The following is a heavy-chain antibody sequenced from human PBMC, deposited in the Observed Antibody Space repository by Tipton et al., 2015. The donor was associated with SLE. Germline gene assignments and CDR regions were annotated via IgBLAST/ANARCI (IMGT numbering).Heavy chain of an antibody. V-gene: IGHV4-59*08. J-gene: IGHJ6*02. CDR3: ARGMVTWRGAIVGVDV. CDR2: ISYGGGT. D-gene: IGHD2-21*02. Sequence: TLSPTCSVSGGSISSNYWIWIRQPPGKGLEWTGYISYGGGTNYNPSLKSRVTISVDMAKNQFSLKLTSVTAADTAVYYCARGMVTWRGAIVGVDVWGQGTTVNVSS. CDR1: GGSISSNY.